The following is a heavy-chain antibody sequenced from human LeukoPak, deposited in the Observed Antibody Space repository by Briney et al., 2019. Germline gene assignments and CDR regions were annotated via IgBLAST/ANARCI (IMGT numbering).Heavy chain of an antibody. V-gene: IGHV1-2*02. D-gene: IGHD2-21*02. CDR1: GYTFTVYH. Sequence: ASVTVSFTTSGYTFTVYHVHWVRQAPGQGLEWMAWINPNSGGTNYAQKLQGRVTTTRDTSISTVYMELSSLRSDDTAVYYCGLVTSGNWWFDPWGQGTLVTVSS. CDR2: INPNSGGT. J-gene: IGHJ5*02. CDR3: GLVTSGNWWFDP.